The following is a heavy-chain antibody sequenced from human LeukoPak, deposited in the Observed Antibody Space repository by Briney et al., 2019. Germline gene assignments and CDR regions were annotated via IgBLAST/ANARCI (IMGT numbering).Heavy chain of an antibody. CDR3: ARGDLDYYDSSGYSDWFDP. D-gene: IGHD3-22*01. Sequence: PSETLSLTCAVYGGSFSSYYWSWIRQPAGKGLEWIGRIYTSGSTNYNPSLKSRVTMSVDTSKNQFSLKLSSVTAADTAVYYCARGDLDYYDSSGYSDWFDPWGQGTLVTVSS. V-gene: IGHV4-59*10. CDR1: GGSFSSYY. J-gene: IGHJ5*02. CDR2: IYTSGST.